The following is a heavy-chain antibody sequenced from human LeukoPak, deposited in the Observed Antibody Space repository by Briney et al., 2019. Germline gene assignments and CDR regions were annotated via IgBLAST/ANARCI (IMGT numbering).Heavy chain of an antibody. V-gene: IGHV1-69*04. Sequence: SVKVSCKASGGSFSSYGINWLRHAPGQGLEWMGRIIPIVGIGSYAQKFQGRVTFTADKSTSTAYMELSSLRSENTVVYYCARDGYYYDSSGYYHWGQGTLVTVSS. CDR2: IIPIVGIG. D-gene: IGHD3-22*01. CDR3: ARDGYYYDSSGYYH. J-gene: IGHJ5*02. CDR1: GGSFSSYG.